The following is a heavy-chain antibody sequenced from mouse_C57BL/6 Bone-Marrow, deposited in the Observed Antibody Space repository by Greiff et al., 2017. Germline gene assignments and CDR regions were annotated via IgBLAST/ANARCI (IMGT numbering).Heavy chain of an antibody. CDR1: GYAFSSSW. CDR3: ARGMGYYGSSSY. Sequence: VQLQQSGPELVKPGASVKISCKASGYAFSSSWMNWVKQRPGKGLEWIGRIYPGDGDTNYNGKFKGKATLTADKSSSTAYMPLSSLTSEDSAVYFCARGMGYYGSSSYWGQGTTLTVSS. D-gene: IGHD1-1*01. J-gene: IGHJ2*01. CDR2: IYPGDGDT. V-gene: IGHV1-82*01.